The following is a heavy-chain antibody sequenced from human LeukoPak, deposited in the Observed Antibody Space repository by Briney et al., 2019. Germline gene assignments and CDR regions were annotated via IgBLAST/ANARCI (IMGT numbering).Heavy chain of an antibody. V-gene: IGHV3-30*18. CDR3: AKEFLYGSGSYHYYYYYGMDV. CDR1: GFTFSSYG. CDR2: ISYDGSNK. Sequence: PGGSLRLSCAASGFTFSSYGMHWVRQAPGKGLEWVAAISYDGSNKYYADSVKGRFTISRDNSKNTLYLQMNSLRAEDTAVYYCAKEFLYGSGSYHYYYYYGMDVWGQGTTVTVSS. D-gene: IGHD3-10*01. J-gene: IGHJ6*02.